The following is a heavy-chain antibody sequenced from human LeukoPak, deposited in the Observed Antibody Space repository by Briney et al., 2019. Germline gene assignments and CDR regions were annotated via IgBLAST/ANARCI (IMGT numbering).Heavy chain of an antibody. V-gene: IGHV3-33*01. Sequence: PGGALRLSCAASGFTFSSYGMHWVRQAPGKGLEWVAVIWYDGSNKYYADSVKGRFTISRDNSKNTLYLQMNSLRAEDTAVYYCARDWIAVAGAPDYWGQGTLVTVSS. CDR1: GFTFSSYG. J-gene: IGHJ4*02. CDR2: IWYDGSNK. CDR3: ARDWIAVAGAPDY. D-gene: IGHD6-19*01.